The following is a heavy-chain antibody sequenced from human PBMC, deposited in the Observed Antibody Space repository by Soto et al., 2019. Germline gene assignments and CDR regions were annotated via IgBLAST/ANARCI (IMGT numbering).Heavy chain of an antibody. CDR2: INPNSGGT. J-gene: IGHJ4*02. CDR1: GYTFTGYY. D-gene: IGHD2-15*01. V-gene: IGHV1-2*02. Sequence: ASVKVSCKASGYTFTGYYMHWVRQAPGQGLEWMGWINPNSGGTNYAQKFQGRVTMTRDTSISTAYMELSRLRSDDTAVYYCVRASYDCSGGSWPPALDYWGQGTLVTVSS. CDR3: VRASYDCSGGSWPPALDY.